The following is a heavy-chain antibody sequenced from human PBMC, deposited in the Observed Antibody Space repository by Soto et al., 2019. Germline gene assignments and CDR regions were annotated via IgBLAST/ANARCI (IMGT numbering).Heavy chain of an antibody. CDR1: GFTFRSYA. CDR2: ITSNGGST. V-gene: IGHV3-64D*06. D-gene: IGHD1-26*01. CDR3: VKDYMGGADY. Sequence: PGGSLRLSCSASGFTFRSYAMNWIRQAPGKGLEYVSAITSNGGSTYYADSVKGRFTISRDNSKNTLYLQMSSLRPEDTDVNYSVKDYMGGADYWGQGTPVTVSS. J-gene: IGHJ4*02.